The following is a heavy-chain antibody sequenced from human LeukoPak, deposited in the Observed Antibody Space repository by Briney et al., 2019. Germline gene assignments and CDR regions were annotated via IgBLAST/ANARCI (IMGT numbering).Heavy chain of an antibody. CDR2: IIPIFGTA. V-gene: IGHV1-69*05. CDR1: GGTFSSYA. CDR3: ASSYYYDSSGYPLDY. Sequence: SVKVSCKASGGTFSSYAISWVRQAPGQGLEWMGGIIPIFGTANYAQKFQGRVTITTDESTSTAYMELSSLRSEDTAVYYCASSYYYDSSGYPLDYWGQGTLVTVSS. D-gene: IGHD3-22*01. J-gene: IGHJ4*02.